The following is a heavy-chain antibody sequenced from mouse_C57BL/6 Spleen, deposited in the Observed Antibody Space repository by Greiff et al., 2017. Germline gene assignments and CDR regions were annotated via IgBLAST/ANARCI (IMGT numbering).Heavy chain of an antibody. D-gene: IGHD2-3*01. CDR1: GFSLTSYG. V-gene: IGHV2-6*01. J-gene: IGHJ3*01. Sequence: VQRVESGPGLVAPSQSLSITCTVSGFSLTSYGVAWVRQSPGKGLEWLGVIWGVGSTNYNSALKSRLSISKDNSKSQVFLKMNSLQTDDAAMYYCASDSIYDGYPFAYWGQGTLVTVSA. CDR3: ASDSIYDGYPFAY. CDR2: IWGVGST.